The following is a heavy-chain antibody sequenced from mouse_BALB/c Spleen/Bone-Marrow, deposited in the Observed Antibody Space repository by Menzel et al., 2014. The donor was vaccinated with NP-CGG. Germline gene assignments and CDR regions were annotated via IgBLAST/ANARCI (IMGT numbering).Heavy chain of an antibody. V-gene: IGHV2-9*02. D-gene: IGHD4-1*01. CDR1: GFSLTSYG. J-gene: IGHJ2*01. CDR3: ARTGTKDYFDY. CDR2: KWAGGTT. Sequence: VQGVESGPGLVAPSQSLSITCTVSGFSLTSYGVHWVRQPPGKGPEWLGVKWAGGTTSYNSALMSRLSISRDNSKSQVFLKMNSLQTDDTAIYYCARTGTKDYFDYWGQGTTLTVSS.